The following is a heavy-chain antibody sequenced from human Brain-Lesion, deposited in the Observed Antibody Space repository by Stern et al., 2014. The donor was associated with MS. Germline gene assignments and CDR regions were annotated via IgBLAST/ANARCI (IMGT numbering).Heavy chain of an antibody. D-gene: IGHD3-3*01. V-gene: IGHV4-31*03. CDR3: ARGSREVLLPRFYFDY. Sequence: VQLVESGPGLVKPSQTLSLTCTVSGGSISSGNYYWSWIRQHPGKGVEWIGSIYHSGSTYYNPPLKSRVTTSIDTSKNQFSLKLSSVTAADTAVYYCARGSREVLLPRFYFDYWGQGTLVTVSS. CDR1: GGSISSGNYY. J-gene: IGHJ4*02. CDR2: IYHSGST.